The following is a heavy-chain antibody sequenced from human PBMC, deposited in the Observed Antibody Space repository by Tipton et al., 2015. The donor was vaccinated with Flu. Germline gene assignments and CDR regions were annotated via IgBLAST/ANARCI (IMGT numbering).Heavy chain of an antibody. D-gene: IGHD4-23*01. J-gene: IGHJ4*02. CDR1: GGSISSGGYS. Sequence: TLSLTCAVSGGSISSGGYSWSWIRQPPGKGLEWIGYIYHSGSTYYNPSLKSRVTISVDRSKNQFSLKLSSVTAADTAVYYCAREDYGGGLDYWDQGTLVTVSS. CDR3: AREDYGGGLDY. CDR2: IYHSGST. V-gene: IGHV4-30-2*01.